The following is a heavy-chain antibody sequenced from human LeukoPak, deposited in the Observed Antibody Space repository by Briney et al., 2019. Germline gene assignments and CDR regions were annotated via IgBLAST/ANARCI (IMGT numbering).Heavy chain of an antibody. CDR3: ARGTYYDFWSGYPRGRFDP. CDR1: GYTFTGYY. D-gene: IGHD3-3*01. J-gene: IGHJ5*02. Sequence: VASVKVSCKASGYTFTGYYMHWVRQAPGQGLEWMGWINPNSGGTNYAQKFQGRVTMTRDTSTSTVYMELSSLRSEDTAVYYCARGTYYDFWSGYPRGRFDPWGQGTLVTVSS. CDR2: INPNSGGT. V-gene: IGHV1-2*02.